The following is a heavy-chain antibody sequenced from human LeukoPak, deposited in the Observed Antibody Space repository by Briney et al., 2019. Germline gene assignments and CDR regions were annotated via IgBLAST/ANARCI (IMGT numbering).Heavy chain of an antibody. Sequence: PSETLSLTCTVSGGSISSSSYYWGWIRQPPGKGLEWIGSIYYSGSTYYNPSLKSRVTISVDTSKNQFSLKLSSVTAADTAVYYCAMGYYYDSSGYRAPDAFDIWGQGTMVTVSS. CDR1: GGSISSSSYY. D-gene: IGHD3-22*01. CDR3: AMGYYYDSSGYRAPDAFDI. CDR2: IYYSGST. V-gene: IGHV4-39*07. J-gene: IGHJ3*02.